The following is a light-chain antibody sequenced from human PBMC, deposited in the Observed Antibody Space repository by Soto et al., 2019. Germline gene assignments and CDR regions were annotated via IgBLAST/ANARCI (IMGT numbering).Light chain of an antibody. CDR1: SSDVGSYNL. CDR2: EGS. V-gene: IGLV2-23*03. J-gene: IGLJ2*01. Sequence: QSVLTQPAFVSGSPGQSITISCTGTSSDVGSYNLVSWYQQHPGKAPKLMIYEGSKRPSGVSNRFSGSKSGNTASLTISGLQAEDEADYYCCSYAGSSTFVFGGGTKLTVL. CDR3: CSYAGSSTFV.